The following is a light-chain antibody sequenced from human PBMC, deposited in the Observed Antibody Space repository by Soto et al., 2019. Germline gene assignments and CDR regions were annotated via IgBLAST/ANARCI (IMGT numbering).Light chain of an antibody. CDR3: ETWDSNIRV. Sequence: QPVLTQSSSASASLGSSVKLTCTLSSGHRSYIIAWHQQQPGKAPRYLMKLEGSGSYNKGSGVPDRFSGSSSEADRYLTMSNLQSEDEADYYCETWDSNIRVFGGGTKLTVL. J-gene: IGLJ2*01. CDR2: LEGSGSY. CDR1: SGHRSYI. V-gene: IGLV4-60*03.